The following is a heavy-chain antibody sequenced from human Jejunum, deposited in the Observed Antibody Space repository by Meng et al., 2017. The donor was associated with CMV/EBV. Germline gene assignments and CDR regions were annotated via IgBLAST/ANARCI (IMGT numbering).Heavy chain of an antibody. CDR1: GFTFSNYA. Sequence: GFTFSNYALSWARQAPGKGLEWVSTISGSGSSTYYADSVRGQFAISRDNSENTVYLQVHSLRAGDTAVYYCAKRSGYGANSFFDNWGQGTLVTVSS. J-gene: IGHJ4*02. V-gene: IGHV3-23*01. CDR2: ISGSGSST. D-gene: IGHD4-23*01. CDR3: AKRSGYGANSFFDN.